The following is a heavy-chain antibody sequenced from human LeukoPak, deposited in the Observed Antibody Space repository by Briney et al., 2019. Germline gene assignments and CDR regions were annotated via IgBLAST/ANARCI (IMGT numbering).Heavy chain of an antibody. J-gene: IGHJ5*02. Sequence: ASVKVSCKASGGTFSSYAISWVRQAPGQGLEWMGGIIPIFGTANYALKFQGRVTITTDESTSTAYMELSSLRSEDTAVYYCARARDIVVVPAAPWDWFDPWGQGTLVTVSS. V-gene: IGHV1-69*05. D-gene: IGHD2-2*01. CDR1: GGTFSSYA. CDR3: ARARDIVVVPAAPWDWFDP. CDR2: IIPIFGTA.